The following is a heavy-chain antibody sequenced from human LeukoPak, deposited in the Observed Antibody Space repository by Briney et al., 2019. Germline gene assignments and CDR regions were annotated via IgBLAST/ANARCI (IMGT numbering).Heavy chain of an antibody. Sequence: GGSLRLSCATSGFTFSSYAMSWVRQAPGKGLEWVSAISGSGGSTYYADSVKGRFTISRDNSKNTLYLQMNSLRAEDTAVYYCAKGMVRGVHWIDYWGQGTLVTVSS. CDR1: GFTFSSYA. CDR2: ISGSGGST. J-gene: IGHJ4*02. D-gene: IGHD3-10*01. CDR3: AKGMVRGVHWIDY. V-gene: IGHV3-23*01.